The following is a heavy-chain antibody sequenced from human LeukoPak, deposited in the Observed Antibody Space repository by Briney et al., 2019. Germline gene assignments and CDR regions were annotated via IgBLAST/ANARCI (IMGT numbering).Heavy chain of an antibody. J-gene: IGHJ4*02. CDR2: IQYSGST. Sequence: PSETLSLTCAVSGGSITSTSYYWGWIRQPPGKGLEWIGTIQYSGSTYYNTSLKSRVTISVDTSKNQFSLKLSSVTAADTAVYYCARELGLAPDYWGQGTLVTVSS. CDR3: ARELGLAPDY. V-gene: IGHV4-39*02. D-gene: IGHD5/OR15-5a*01. CDR1: GGSITSTSYY.